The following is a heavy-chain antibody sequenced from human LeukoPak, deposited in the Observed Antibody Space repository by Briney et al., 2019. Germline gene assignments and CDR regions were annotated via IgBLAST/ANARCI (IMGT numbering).Heavy chain of an antibody. CDR2: IKQDGSDK. D-gene: IGHD2-15*01. V-gene: IGHV3-7*01. J-gene: IGHJ4*02. CDR1: GFTFSSYW. Sequence: GGSLRLSCAASGFTFSSYWMCWVRQAPGKGLEWVAVIKQDGSDKYYVDSVEGRFIISRDNAKNSLYLQMNSLRAEDTAVYYCLTSTRSHRFDYWGQGTLVTVSS. CDR3: LTSTRSHRFDY.